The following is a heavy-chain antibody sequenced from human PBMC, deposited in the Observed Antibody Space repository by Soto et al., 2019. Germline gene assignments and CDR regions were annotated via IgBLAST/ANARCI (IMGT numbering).Heavy chain of an antibody. CDR2: IIPIFGTA. Sequence: QVQLVQSGAEVKKPGSSVKVSCKASGGTFSSYAISWVRQAPGQGLEWMGGIIPIFGTANYAQKFQGRVTSTADESTSTAYMELSSLRSEDTAVYYCARDFGIITGTTRNAFDIWGQGTMVTVSS. CDR3: ARDFGIITGTTRNAFDI. J-gene: IGHJ3*02. CDR1: GGTFSSYA. V-gene: IGHV1-69*12. D-gene: IGHD1-20*01.